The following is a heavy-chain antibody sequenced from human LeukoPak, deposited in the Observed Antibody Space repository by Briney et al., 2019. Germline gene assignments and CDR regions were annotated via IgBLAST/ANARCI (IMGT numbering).Heavy chain of an antibody. CDR2: INPNSGGT. Sequence: ASVKVSCKASGYTFTGYYMHWVRQAPGQGLEWMGWINPNSGGTNYAQKFQGRVTMTRDTSISTAYMELSRLRSDDTAVYYCARDKDYVWGSYRPPESAFDIWGQGTMVTVSS. V-gene: IGHV1-2*02. D-gene: IGHD3-16*02. CDR1: GYTFTGYY. CDR3: ARDKDYVWGSYRPPESAFDI. J-gene: IGHJ3*02.